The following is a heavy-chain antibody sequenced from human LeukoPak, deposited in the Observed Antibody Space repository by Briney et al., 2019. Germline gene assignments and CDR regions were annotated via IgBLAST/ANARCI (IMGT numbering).Heavy chain of an antibody. D-gene: IGHD1-7*01. V-gene: IGHV1-69*01. CDR1: GGTFSSYA. J-gene: IGHJ5*02. Sequence: SVKVSCKASGGTFSSYAISWVRQAPGQGLEWMGGIIPIFGTANYAQKFQGRVTITADESTSTAYMELSSLRSEDTAVYYCAGEGWDYWDIRNWFDPWGQGTLVTVSS. CDR2: IIPIFGTA. CDR3: AGEGWDYWDIRNWFDP.